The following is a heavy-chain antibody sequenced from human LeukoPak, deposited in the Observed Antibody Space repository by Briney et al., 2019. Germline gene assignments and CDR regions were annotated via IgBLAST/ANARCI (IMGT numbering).Heavy chain of an antibody. J-gene: IGHJ4*02. CDR2: IYHTENT. Sequence: SETLSLTCTVSGYSISSAYYWGWIRQPPGKGLEWIGSIYHTENTYYNPSLKSRVTISVDTSKNQFSLKLTSLTAADTAVYYCARDLADHRFRAFFDYWGQGTLVTVSS. V-gene: IGHV4-38-2*02. CDR3: ARDLADHRFRAFFDY. CDR1: GYSISSAYY. D-gene: IGHD2-15*01.